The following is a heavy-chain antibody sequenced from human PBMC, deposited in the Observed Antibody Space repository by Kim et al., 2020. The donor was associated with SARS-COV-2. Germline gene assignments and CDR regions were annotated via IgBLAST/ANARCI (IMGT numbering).Heavy chain of an antibody. CDR2: ISSSGSTI. CDR3: ARRGRAVTETSCYYRGGNWFDH. J-gene: IGHJ5*02. D-gene: IGHD3-3*01. Sequence: GGSLRLSCAASGFTFSDYYMRWIRQAPGKGLEWVSYISSSGSTIYYADSVKGRFTISRDNAKNTLYLQMNSLRAEDTAVYYCARRGRAVTETSCYYRGGNWFDHWGQGTLVTVSS. CDR1: GFTFSDYY. V-gene: IGHV3-11*01.